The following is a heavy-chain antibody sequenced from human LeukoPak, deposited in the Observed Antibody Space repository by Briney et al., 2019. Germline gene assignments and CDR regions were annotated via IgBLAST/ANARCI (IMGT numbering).Heavy chain of an antibody. J-gene: IGHJ3*01. Sequence: SETLSLTRTVSGGSISSSNYYWGWIRQPPGKGLEWIGSIYYSGNTYYNPSLKSRVTISVDTSKNRFSLKLTSVTAADTAVYYCAHFKGGSFDFWGQGTMVTVSS. CDR2: IYYSGNT. CDR1: GGSISSSNYY. V-gene: IGHV4-39*01. CDR3: AHFKGGSFDF. D-gene: IGHD1-26*01.